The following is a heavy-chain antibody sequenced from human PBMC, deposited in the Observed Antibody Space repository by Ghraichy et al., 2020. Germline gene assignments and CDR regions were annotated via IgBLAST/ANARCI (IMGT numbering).Heavy chain of an antibody. V-gene: IGHV3-30*03. CDR1: GFTFSSYG. J-gene: IGHJ4*02. Sequence: GGTLRLSCAASGFTFSSYGMHWVRQAPGKGLEWVAVISFDGSNKSYADSVKGRFPISRDNSKNTLYLQMNSLRAEDTAVYYCAILAVAGRGREGFDYWGQGTLVTVSS. CDR3: AILAVAGRGREGFDY. CDR2: ISFDGSNK. D-gene: IGHD6-19*01.